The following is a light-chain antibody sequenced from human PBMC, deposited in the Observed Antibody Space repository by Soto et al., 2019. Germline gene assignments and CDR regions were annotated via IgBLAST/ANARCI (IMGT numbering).Light chain of an antibody. Sequence: QSALTQPASVSGSPGQSITISCTGTSSDVGGYNYVYWYQQHPGKVPKLMIYDVTNRPSGVSNRFSGSKSGNTASLTISGLQAEDEADYYCNSYTSSSTYVCGTGTKVTVL. CDR2: DVT. J-gene: IGLJ1*01. CDR3: NSYTSSSTYV. V-gene: IGLV2-14*03. CDR1: SSDVGGYNY.